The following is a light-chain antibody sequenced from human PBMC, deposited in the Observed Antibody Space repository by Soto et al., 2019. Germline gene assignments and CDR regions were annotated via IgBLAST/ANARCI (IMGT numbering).Light chain of an antibody. CDR3: QQRGNWPLT. Sequence: EIVLTQSPATLSLSPGERATLSCRATESLSNYLAWYQQKPGQAPRLLIYDASNRATGIPARFSGSGSGTDFTLTISSLEPEEFAIYYCQQRGNWPLTFGQGTKVEIK. J-gene: IGKJ1*01. CDR1: ESLSNY. V-gene: IGKV3-11*01. CDR2: DAS.